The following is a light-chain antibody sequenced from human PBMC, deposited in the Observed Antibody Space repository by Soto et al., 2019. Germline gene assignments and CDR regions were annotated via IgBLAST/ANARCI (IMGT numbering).Light chain of an antibody. V-gene: IGKV3-15*01. CDR2: GAS. CDR1: QSVNSN. Sequence: EKVMTQSPATLSVSPGERATLSCRASQSVNSNLAWYQQKPGQAPRLLLYGASTRATGIPARFSGSASGTEFTLTINILQSEDSAVYYCQQYNDWPLTFGGGTKVEIK. CDR3: QQYNDWPLT. J-gene: IGKJ4*01.